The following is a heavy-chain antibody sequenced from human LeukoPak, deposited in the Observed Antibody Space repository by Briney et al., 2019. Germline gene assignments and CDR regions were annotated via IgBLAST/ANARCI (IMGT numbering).Heavy chain of an antibody. V-gene: IGHV4-59*01. Sequence: SETLSLTCTVSGGSISSYYWSWIRQPPGKGLEWIGYIYYSGSTNYNPSLKSRVTISVDTSKNQFSLKLSSVTAADTAVYYCARLEAAAAGRWDAFDIWGQGTMVTVSS. CDR1: GGSISSYY. J-gene: IGHJ3*02. D-gene: IGHD6-13*01. CDR3: ARLEAAAAGRWDAFDI. CDR2: IYYSGST.